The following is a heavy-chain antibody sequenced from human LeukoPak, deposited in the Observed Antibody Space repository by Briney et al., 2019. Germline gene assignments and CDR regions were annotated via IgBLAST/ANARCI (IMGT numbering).Heavy chain of an antibody. CDR1: GVTLSSFA. CDR2: ISSSGSGDNT. V-gene: IGHV3-23*01. J-gene: IGHJ4*02. Sequence: GGSLRLSCAASGVTLSSFAMSWARQAPGKGLEWVSGISSSGSGDNTYYADSVKGRFTISRDSSKNTLFLHMNTLRAEDTAVYYCAKPPGSYRQETDYWGQGTLVTVSS. CDR3: AKPPGSYRQETDY. D-gene: IGHD1-26*01.